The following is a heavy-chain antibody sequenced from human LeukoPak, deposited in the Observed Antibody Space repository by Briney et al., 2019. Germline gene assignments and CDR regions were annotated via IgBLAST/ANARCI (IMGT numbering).Heavy chain of an antibody. D-gene: IGHD6-6*01. J-gene: IGHJ4*02. Sequence: GGSLRLSCAASGFTFSSYWMHWVRQAPGKGLVWVSRINSDGSSTSYADSVKGRFTISRDNAKNSLYLQMNSLRAEDTAVYYCARDYRKIAARREFDYWGQGTLVTVSS. CDR3: ARDYRKIAARREFDY. CDR1: GFTFSSYW. CDR2: INSDGSST. V-gene: IGHV3-74*01.